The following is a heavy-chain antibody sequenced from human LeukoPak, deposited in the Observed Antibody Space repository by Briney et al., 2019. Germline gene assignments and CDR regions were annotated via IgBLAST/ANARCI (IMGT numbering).Heavy chain of an antibody. CDR2: INPNSGGT. CDR1: GYAFTGYY. V-gene: IGHV1-2*02. D-gene: IGHD6-19*01. J-gene: IGHJ4*02. Sequence: ASVKVSCKASGYAFTGYYLHWVRQAPGQGLEWVAYINPNSGGTNYAQKFQGRVTMTRDTSISTAYMELSRLRSDDTALYYCAPGGSIAVTDQFYFDYWGQGTLVTVSS. CDR3: APGGSIAVTDQFYFDY.